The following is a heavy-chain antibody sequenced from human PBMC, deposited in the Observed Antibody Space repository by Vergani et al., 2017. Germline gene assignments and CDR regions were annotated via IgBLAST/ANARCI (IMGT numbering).Heavy chain of an antibody. CDR1: GDSVISTDYH. Sequence: QVQLQESGPGLVKPSETLSLTCTVSGDSVISTDYHWVWIRQPPGKGLEWIGSMDYSGSTSYNPSLESRISISFDTPKNQFSLRLTSVTAADPAVYYCESKRGACRAAYCHSYDFWGPGTLVGVSS. V-gene: IGHV4-39*01. D-gene: IGHD1-26*01. CDR3: ESKRGACRAAYCHSYDF. CDR2: MDYSGST. J-gene: IGHJ4*02.